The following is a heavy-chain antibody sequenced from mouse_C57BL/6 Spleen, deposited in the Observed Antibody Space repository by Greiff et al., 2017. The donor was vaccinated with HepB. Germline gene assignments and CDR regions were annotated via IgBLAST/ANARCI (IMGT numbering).Heavy chain of an antibody. CDR1: GYTFTDYY. CDR2: IYPGSGNT. V-gene: IGHV1-76*01. CDR3: ARGGYSNPYWYFDV. J-gene: IGHJ1*03. Sequence: VQLQQSGAELVRPGASVKLSCKASGYTFTDYYINWVKQRPGQGLEWIARIYPGSGNTYYNEKFKGKATLTAEKSSSTAYMQLSSLTSEDSAVYFCARGGYSNPYWYFDVWGTGTTVTVSS. D-gene: IGHD2-5*01.